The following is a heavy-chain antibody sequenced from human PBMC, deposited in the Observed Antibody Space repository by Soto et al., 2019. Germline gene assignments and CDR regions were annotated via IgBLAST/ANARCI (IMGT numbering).Heavy chain of an antibody. V-gene: IGHV3-23*01. CDR3: AKDRSYYGILTGYYFDY. J-gene: IGHJ4*02. CDR1: GFTFSSYA. CDR2: ISGSGGST. Sequence: GGSLRLSCAASGFTFSSYAMSWVRQAPGKGLEWVSAISGSGGSTYYADSVKGRFTISRDNSKNTLYLQMNSLRAEDTAVYYCAKDRSYYGILTGYYFDYWGQGTLVTVSS. D-gene: IGHD3-9*01.